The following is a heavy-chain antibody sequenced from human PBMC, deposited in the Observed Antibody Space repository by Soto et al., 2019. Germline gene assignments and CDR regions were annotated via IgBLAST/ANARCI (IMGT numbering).Heavy chain of an antibody. D-gene: IGHD1-26*01. CDR3: ARGHSGSYRTGEGYDCGMDV. V-gene: IGHV4-59*01. CDR1: GGSISSYY. Sequence: QVQLQESGPGLVKPSETLSLTCTVSGGSISSYYWSWIRQPPGKGLEWIGYIYYSGSTNYNPSLQSRVTISVDTSKNQFSLKLSSVTAADTAVYYCARGHSGSYRTGEGYDCGMDVWGQGTTVTVSS. CDR2: IYYSGST. J-gene: IGHJ6*02.